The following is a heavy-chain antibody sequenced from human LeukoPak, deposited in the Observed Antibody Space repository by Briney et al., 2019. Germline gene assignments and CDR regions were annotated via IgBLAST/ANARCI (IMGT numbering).Heavy chain of an antibody. Sequence: NPSETLSLTCTVSGGSLGSGMYYWGCIRQAPGKGLTWIGSIYHSGSIFYNASFESRVAMSVDPSNNLFSLWLTSVSAADTAVYYCARLCHVTTCAKFEHWGQGILVTVSS. D-gene: IGHD4-17*01. V-gene: IGHV4-39*01. CDR1: GGSLGSGMYY. CDR2: IYHSGSI. CDR3: ARLCHVTTCAKFEH. J-gene: IGHJ4*02.